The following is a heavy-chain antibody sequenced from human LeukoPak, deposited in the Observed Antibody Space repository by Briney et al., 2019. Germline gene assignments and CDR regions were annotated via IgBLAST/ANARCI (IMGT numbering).Heavy chain of an antibody. V-gene: IGHV3-53*01. CDR2: IDSGGTT. J-gene: IGHJ4*02. Sequence: GGSLRLSCGASCFTVSWHYMSWVRQAPGEGLGWVSFIDSGGTTYYVESGKGRFTTSTDNPKNPLYLQMNGLGAEDTAVYFCAKRGVVIRVILVGFHKEAYYFDSWGQGALVTVSS. CDR3: AKRGVVIRVILVGFHKEAYYFDS. D-gene: IGHD3-22*01. CDR1: CFTVSWHY.